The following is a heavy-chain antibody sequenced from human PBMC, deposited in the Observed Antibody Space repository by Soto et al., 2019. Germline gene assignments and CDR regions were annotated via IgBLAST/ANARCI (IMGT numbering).Heavy chain of an antibody. V-gene: IGHV1-46*01. D-gene: IGHD3-22*01. CDR3: ARAGHYYDSSGYDVFDS. CDR2: INPTGGST. CDR1: GYAFTSYY. J-gene: IGHJ4*02. Sequence: ASVQVSCKASGYAFTSYYMHWVRQAPGQGLEWMGIINPTGGSTSYAQKFQGRVTMTRDTSTSTVYMELSSLSSEDTAVYYCARAGHYYDSSGYDVFDSGAKETL.